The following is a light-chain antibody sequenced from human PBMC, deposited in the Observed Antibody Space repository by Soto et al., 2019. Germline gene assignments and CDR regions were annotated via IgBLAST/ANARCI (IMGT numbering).Light chain of an antibody. Sequence: QSVLTQSPSVSAAPGQKVTISCSGSSSNIGNNYVSWYQQLPGTAPKLLIYRSDQRPSGVPDRFSGSKSGTSASLAISGLRSEDEADYFCAVRDDSLSGHWVFGGGTKLTVL. CDR2: RSD. CDR3: AVRDDSLSGHWV. V-gene: IGLV1-47*01. CDR1: SSNIGNNY. J-gene: IGLJ3*02.